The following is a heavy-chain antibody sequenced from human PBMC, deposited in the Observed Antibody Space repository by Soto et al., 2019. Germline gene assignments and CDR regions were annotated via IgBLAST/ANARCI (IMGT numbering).Heavy chain of an antibody. CDR2: ISGSGDST. J-gene: IGHJ4*02. V-gene: IGHV3-23*01. CDR1: GFTFSSYA. CDR3: ASRSSGWYFDY. Sequence: EVQLLESGGGLVQPGGSLRLSCAASGFTFSSYAMNWVRQAPGKGLEWVSVISGSGDSTYYADSVKGRFTISRDNSKNTLYLQMNSRRAEDTAVYYCASRSSGWYFDYWGQGTLVTFSS. D-gene: IGHD6-19*01.